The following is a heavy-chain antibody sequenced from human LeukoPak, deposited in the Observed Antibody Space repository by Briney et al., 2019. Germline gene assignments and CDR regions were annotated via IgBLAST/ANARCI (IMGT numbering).Heavy chain of an antibody. CDR3: ARESYYYDSSAVDY. D-gene: IGHD3-22*01. V-gene: IGHV3-66*01. CDR1: GFTVSSNY. Sequence: PGGSLRLSCAASGFTVSSNYMSWVRQAPGKGLEWVSVIYSGGSTYYADSVKGSFTISRDNSKNTLYLQMNSLRAEDTAVYYCARESYYYDSSAVDYWGQGTLVAVSS. J-gene: IGHJ4*02. CDR2: IYSGGST.